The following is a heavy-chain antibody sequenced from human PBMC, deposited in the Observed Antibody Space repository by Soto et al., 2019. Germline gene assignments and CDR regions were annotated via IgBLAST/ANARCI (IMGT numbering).Heavy chain of an antibody. CDR3: AKDSGWLQRLDY. Sequence: EVQLVESGGGLVQPGRSLRLSCAASGFTFDDYVMHWVRQAPGKGLEWVSGISWNSGSIGYADSVKGRFTISRDNAKNSLYLQMNSLRAEDTALYYCAKDSGWLQRLDYWGQGTLVTVSS. D-gene: IGHD5-12*01. J-gene: IGHJ4*02. CDR1: GFTFDDYV. V-gene: IGHV3-9*01. CDR2: ISWNSGSI.